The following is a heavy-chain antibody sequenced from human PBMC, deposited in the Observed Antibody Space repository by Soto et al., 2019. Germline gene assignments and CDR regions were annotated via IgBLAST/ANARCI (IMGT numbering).Heavy chain of an antibody. D-gene: IGHD3-22*01. Sequence: ASVKVSCKASGHTFTSYAMHWVRQAPGQRLEWVGWINAGNGNTKYSQKFQGRVTITRDTSASTAYMELGSLRSEDTAVYYCARNSGYTIYYYYYGMDVWGQGTTVTVSS. CDR2: INAGNGNT. CDR3: ARNSGYTIYYYYYGMDV. J-gene: IGHJ6*02. CDR1: GHTFTSYA. V-gene: IGHV1-3*01.